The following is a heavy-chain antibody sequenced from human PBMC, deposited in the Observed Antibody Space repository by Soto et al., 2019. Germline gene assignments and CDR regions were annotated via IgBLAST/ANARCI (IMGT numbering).Heavy chain of an antibody. CDR2: TYCRSRWYN. V-gene: IGHV6-1*01. CDR3: AGTTSHYWYYMDV. Sequence: SQTLSLSCAISGDSVSSNNAAWNWIRQSPSRGLEWLGRTYCRSRWYNDYAVSVKSRITVNPDTSKNQFSLQLTSVTPEDTAVYYCAGTTSHYWYYMDVWGKGTTVTVSS. CDR1: GDSVSSNNAA. D-gene: IGHD1-7*01. J-gene: IGHJ6*03.